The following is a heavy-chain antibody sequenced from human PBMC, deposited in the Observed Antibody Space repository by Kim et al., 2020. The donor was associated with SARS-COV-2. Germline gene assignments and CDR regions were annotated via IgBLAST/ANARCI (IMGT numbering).Heavy chain of an antibody. V-gene: IGHV3-33*05. D-gene: IGHD5-12*01. CDR1: GFTFSSYG. J-gene: IGHJ4*02. CDR3: ARRGGDIVATIRGGFDY. CDR2: ISYDGSNK. Sequence: GGSLRLSCEASGFTFSSYGMHWVRQAPGKGLEWVAVISYDGSNKYYADSVKGRFTISRDNSKNTPYLQMNSLRAEDTAVNYCARRGGDIVATIRGGFDYWRQGTLVTDSS.